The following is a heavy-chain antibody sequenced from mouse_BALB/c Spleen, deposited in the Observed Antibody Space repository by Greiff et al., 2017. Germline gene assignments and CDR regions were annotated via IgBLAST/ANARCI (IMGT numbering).Heavy chain of an antibody. D-gene: IGHD1-1*01. V-gene: IGHV5-15*02. CDR3: AREGYGSSSWFAY. J-gene: IGHJ3*01. CDR1: GFTFSDYG. CDR2: ISNLAYSI. Sequence: EVQVVESGGGLVQPGGSRKLSCAASGFTFSDYGMAWVRQAPGKGPEWVAFISNLAYSIYYADTVTGRFTISRENAKNTLYLEMSSLRSEDTAMYYCAREGYGSSSWFAYWGQGTLVTVSA.